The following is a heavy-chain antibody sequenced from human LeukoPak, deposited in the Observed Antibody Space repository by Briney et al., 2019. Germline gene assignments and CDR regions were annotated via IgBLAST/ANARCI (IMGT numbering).Heavy chain of an antibody. J-gene: IGHJ4*02. CDR1: GGSINSSSYY. CDR2: IYYSGST. D-gene: IGHD6-6*01. CDR3: ARQSGSSSGLDY. V-gene: IGHV4-39*01. Sequence: SEALSLTCAVSGGSINSSSYYWGWIRQPPGKGLEWIGSIYYSGSTYYNPSLKSRVTISVDTSKNQFSLKLSSVTAADTAVYYCARQSGSSSGLDYWGQGTLVTVSS.